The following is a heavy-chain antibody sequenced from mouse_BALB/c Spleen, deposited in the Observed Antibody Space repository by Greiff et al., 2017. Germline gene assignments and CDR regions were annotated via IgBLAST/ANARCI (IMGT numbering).Heavy chain of an antibody. V-gene: IGHV1S81*02. Sequence: QVQLQQPGADLVKPGASVKLSCTASGYTFTSYWMHWVKQRPGQGLEWIGEINPSNGRTNYNEKFKSKATLTVDKSSSTAYMQLSSLTSEDSAVYDCARDYRYSWFAYWGQGTLVTVSA. J-gene: IGHJ3*01. CDR2: INPSNGRT. D-gene: IGHD2-14*01. CDR3: ARDYRYSWFAY. CDR1: GYTFTSYW.